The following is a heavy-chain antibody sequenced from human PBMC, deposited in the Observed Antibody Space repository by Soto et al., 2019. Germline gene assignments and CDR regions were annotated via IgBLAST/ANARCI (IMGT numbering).Heavy chain of an antibody. Sequence: ASVKVSCKASGYTFTSYYMHWVRQAPGQGLEWMGIINPSGGSTSYAQKFQGRVTMTRDTSTSTVYMELSSLRSEDTAVYYCARGFHYYDSSGYYYPKGHFDYWGQGTLVTVSS. V-gene: IGHV1-46*01. CDR1: GYTFTSYY. CDR2: INPSGGST. CDR3: ARGFHYYDSSGYYYPKGHFDY. J-gene: IGHJ4*02. D-gene: IGHD3-22*01.